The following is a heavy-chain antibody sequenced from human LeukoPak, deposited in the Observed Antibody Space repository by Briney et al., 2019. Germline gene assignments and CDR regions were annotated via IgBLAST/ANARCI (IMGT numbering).Heavy chain of an antibody. CDR2: INHSGST. CDR1: GGSFSGYY. J-gene: IGHJ3*02. CDR3: ARGEKWDLHAFDI. D-gene: IGHD1-26*01. Sequence: PSETLSLTCAVYGGSFSGYYWSWIRQPPGKGLEWIGEINHSGSTNYNPSLKSRVIISVDPSKNQFSLKLSSVTAADTAVYYCARGEKWDLHAFDIWGRGTMVTVSS. V-gene: IGHV4-34*01.